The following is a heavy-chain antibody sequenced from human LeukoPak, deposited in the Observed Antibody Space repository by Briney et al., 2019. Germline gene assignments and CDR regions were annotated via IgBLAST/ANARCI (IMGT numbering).Heavy chain of an antibody. V-gene: IGHV1-2*02. CDR1: GYSFIDYS. CDR2: INPDTGAT. Sequence: GASVKVSCKASGYSFIDYSLHWVRQAPGQGPEWLGWINPDTGATSYSRRFQGRVTMTTDTPINTVYMEFRRLSSADTAVYYCARELAWPKFRIHLFDPWGQGTLVTVSS. D-gene: IGHD2-15*01. CDR3: ARELAWPKFRIHLFDP. J-gene: IGHJ5*02.